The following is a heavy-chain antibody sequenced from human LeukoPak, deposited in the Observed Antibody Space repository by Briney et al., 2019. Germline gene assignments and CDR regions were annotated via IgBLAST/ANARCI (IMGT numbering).Heavy chain of an antibody. V-gene: IGHV4-34*01. CDR1: GGSFSGYY. CDR2: INHSGST. CDR3: AGNHYDFWSGYYIALDY. D-gene: IGHD3-3*01. J-gene: IGHJ4*02. Sequence: SETLSLTCAVYGGSFSGYYWSWIRQPPGKGLEWIGEINHSGSTNYNPSLKSRVTISVDTSKNQFSLKLSSVIAADTAVYYCAGNHYDFWSGYYIALDYWGQGTLVTVSS.